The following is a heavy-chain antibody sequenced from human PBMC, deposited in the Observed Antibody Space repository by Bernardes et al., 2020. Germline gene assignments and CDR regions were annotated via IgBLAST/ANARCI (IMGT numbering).Heavy chain of an antibody. J-gene: IGHJ4*02. Sequence: GGSLRLSCAASGFTFSTYAMHWVRETPDKALEWVAVIWYDGNNKYYGDSVKGRFTISRDNSKNTLFLQMNSLRAEDTAVYYCAREHKEAAVDYWGQGTLVTVSS. CDR1: GFTFSTYA. V-gene: IGHV3-33*01. CDR3: AREHKEAAVDY. D-gene: IGHD6-13*01. CDR2: IWYDGNNK.